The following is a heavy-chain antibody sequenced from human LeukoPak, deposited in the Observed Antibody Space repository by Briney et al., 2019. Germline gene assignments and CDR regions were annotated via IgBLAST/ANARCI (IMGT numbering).Heavy chain of an antibody. CDR1: GYTFTGYY. V-gene: IGHV1-2*02. D-gene: IGHD3-3*01. Sequence: ASVKVSCKASGYTFTGYYMHWVRQAPGQGLEWMGWINPNSGGTNYAQKFQGRVTMARDTSISTAYMELSRLRSDDTAVYYCARAYYDFWSGRESPVGYWGQGTLVTVSS. CDR2: INPNSGGT. CDR3: ARAYYDFWSGRESPVGY. J-gene: IGHJ4*02.